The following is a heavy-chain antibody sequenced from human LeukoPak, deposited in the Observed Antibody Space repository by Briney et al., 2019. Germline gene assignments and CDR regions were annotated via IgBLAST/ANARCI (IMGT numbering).Heavy chain of an antibody. CDR2: ISTSGRT. D-gene: IGHD3-22*01. CDR3: ARDLDSSGYYHVVDS. CDR1: GFTFSSYA. Sequence: QPGGSLRLSCADSGFTFSSYAMSWVRQAPGKGLEWVSLISTSGRTHYADSVQGRFTISRDNSKNTLSLHTNSLRAEDTAVYYCARDLDSSGYYHVVDSWGQGALVTVSS. J-gene: IGHJ4*02. V-gene: IGHV3-23*01.